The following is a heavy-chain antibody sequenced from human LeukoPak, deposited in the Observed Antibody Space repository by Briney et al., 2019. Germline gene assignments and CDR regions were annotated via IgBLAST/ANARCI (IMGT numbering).Heavy chain of an antibody. CDR2: ISAYNGNT. J-gene: IGHJ4*02. Sequence: ATVKISCKVSGYTFTDYYMHWVRQAPGQGLEWMGWISAYNGNTNYAQKLQGRVTMTTDTSTSTAYMELRSLRSDDTAVYYCARDGGSSWYGIDYWGQGTLVTVSS. CDR1: GYTFTDYY. D-gene: IGHD6-13*01. CDR3: ARDGGSSWYGIDY. V-gene: IGHV1-18*04.